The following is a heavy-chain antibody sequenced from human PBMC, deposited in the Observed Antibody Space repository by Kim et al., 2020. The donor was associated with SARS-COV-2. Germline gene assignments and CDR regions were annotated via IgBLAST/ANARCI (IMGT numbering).Heavy chain of an antibody. CDR3: ARAGLTGVPYLDH. J-gene: IGHJ4*02. D-gene: IGHD7-27*01. V-gene: IGHV3-23*01. Sequence: GGSLRLSCAASGFTFSSYAMNWVRQAPGKGLEWVSVIFGSGDRISYADSVKGRFTISRDNSENTLYLQMDSLRAEDTAVYYCARAGLTGVPYLDHWVQGTLVTVSS. CDR1: GFTFSSYA. CDR2: IFGSGDRI.